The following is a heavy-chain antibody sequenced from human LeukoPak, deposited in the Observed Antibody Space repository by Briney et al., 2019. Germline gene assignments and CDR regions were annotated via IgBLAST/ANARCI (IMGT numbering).Heavy chain of an antibody. CDR3: ARVSGNYYRWFDS. CDR1: GSTFNNYA. D-gene: IGHD1-26*01. Sequence: GGSLRLSCAAAGSTFNNYAMSWVRQAPGKGLEWVANIKQDGSEKYYVDSVKGRFTISRDDAKNSLYLQMNSLRAEDTAVYYCARVSGNYYRWFDSWGQGTLVTVSS. J-gene: IGHJ5*01. CDR2: IKQDGSEK. V-gene: IGHV3-7*03.